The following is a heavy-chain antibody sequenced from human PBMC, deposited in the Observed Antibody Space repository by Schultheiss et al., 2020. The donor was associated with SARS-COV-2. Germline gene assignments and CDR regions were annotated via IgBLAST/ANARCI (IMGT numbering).Heavy chain of an antibody. CDR2: IYYSGST. CDR3: ARDPNDRYYFDY. CDR1: GGSISSSSYY. V-gene: IGHV4-39*02. J-gene: IGHJ4*02. D-gene: IGHD1-1*01. Sequence: SQTLSLTCTVSGGSISSSSYYWGWIRQPPGKGLEWIGSIYYSGSTYYNPSLKSRVTISVDTSKNQFSLKLSSVTAADTAVYYCARDPNDRYYFDYWGQGTLVTVSS.